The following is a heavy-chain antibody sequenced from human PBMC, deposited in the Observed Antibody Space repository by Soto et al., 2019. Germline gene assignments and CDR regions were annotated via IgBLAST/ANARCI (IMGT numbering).Heavy chain of an antibody. J-gene: IGHJ6*02. Sequence: SETLSLTCTVSGGSISSSSYYWGWIRQPPGKGLEWIGSIYYSGSTYYNPSLKSRVTISVDTSKNQFSLKLSSVTAADTAVYYCARTGDAESITIFGVVTPAAYGMDVWGQGTTVTVSS. CDR1: GGSISSSSYY. CDR3: ARTGDAESITIFGVVTPAAYGMDV. D-gene: IGHD3-3*01. V-gene: IGHV4-39*01. CDR2: IYYSGST.